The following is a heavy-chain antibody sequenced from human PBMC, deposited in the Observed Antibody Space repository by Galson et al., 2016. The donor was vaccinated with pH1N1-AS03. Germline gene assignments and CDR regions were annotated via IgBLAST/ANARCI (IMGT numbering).Heavy chain of an antibody. Sequence: SETLSLTCAVSGDSVSGGHWWTWVRQSPGKGLEWIGYIYLRGSTDYNPSLADRVIFSADRSTNDFSLTLSSVTAADTAVYYCARVLTPGYFHTMDVWGRGTTVTVSS. V-gene: IGHV4-4*02. D-gene: IGHD2/OR15-2a*01. J-gene: IGHJ6*02. CDR1: GDSVSGGHW. CDR3: ARVLTPGYFHTMDV. CDR2: IYLRGST.